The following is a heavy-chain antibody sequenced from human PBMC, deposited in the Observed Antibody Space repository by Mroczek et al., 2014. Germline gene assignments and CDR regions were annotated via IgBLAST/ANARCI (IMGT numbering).Heavy chain of an antibody. CDR2: IYTSGST. Sequence: KESGPGLVKPSETLSLTCTVSGGSISSYYWSWIRQPAGKGLEWIGRIYTSGSTNYNPSLKSRVTMSVDTSKNQFSLKLSSVTAADTAVYYCARVRREYQLLYLEEDAFDIWGQGTMVTVSS. CDR1: GGSISSYY. J-gene: IGHJ3*02. D-gene: IGHD2-2*02. V-gene: IGHV4-4*07. CDR3: ARVRREYQLLYLEEDAFDI.